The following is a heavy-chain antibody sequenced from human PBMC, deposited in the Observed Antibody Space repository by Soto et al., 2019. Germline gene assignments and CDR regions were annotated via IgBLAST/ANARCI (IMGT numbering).Heavy chain of an antibody. CDR1: GYTFTSYG. J-gene: IGHJ6*03. D-gene: IGHD3-3*01. CDR3: ARGGVWGQLRFLEGGPPGYYYMDV. CDR2: ISAYNGNT. V-gene: IGHV1-18*01. Sequence: ASVKVSCKASGYTFTSYGISWVRQAPGQGLEWMGWISAYNGNTNYAQKLQGRVTMTTDTSTSTAYMELRSLRSDDTAVYYCARGGVWGQLRFLEGGPPGYYYMDVWGKGTTVTVSS.